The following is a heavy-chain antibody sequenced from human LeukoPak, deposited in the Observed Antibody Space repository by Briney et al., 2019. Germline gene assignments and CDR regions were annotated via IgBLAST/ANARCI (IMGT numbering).Heavy chain of an antibody. CDR3: ARETVVTAINDAFDI. D-gene: IGHD2-21*02. Sequence: GGSLRLSCAASGFTFSSYSMNWVRQAPEKGLEWVSSISSSSSYIYYANSVKGRFTISRDNAKNSLYLQMNSLRAEDTAVYYCARETVVTAINDAFDIWGQGTMVTVSS. CDR2: ISSSSSYI. CDR1: GFTFSSYS. J-gene: IGHJ3*02. V-gene: IGHV3-21*01.